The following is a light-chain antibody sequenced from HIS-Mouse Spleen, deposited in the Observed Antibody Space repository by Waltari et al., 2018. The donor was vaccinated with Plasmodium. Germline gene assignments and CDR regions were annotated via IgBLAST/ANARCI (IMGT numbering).Light chain of an antibody. CDR2: AES. CDR3: QQSYSTPQLT. Sequence: DIQMTQSPSSLSASVGDRVTITCRASQSISSYLNWYQQKPGKAPRLLIYAESSLQSGFPSRFSGSGSGTDFTLTISSLQPEDFATYYCQQSYSTPQLTFGGGTKVEIK. J-gene: IGKJ4*01. CDR1: QSISSY. V-gene: IGKV1-39*01.